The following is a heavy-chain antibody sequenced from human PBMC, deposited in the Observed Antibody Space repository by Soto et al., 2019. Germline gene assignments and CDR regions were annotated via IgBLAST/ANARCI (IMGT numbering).Heavy chain of an antibody. CDR2: IYYSGST. CDR1: GGSISRYY. Sequence: QVQLQESGPGLVKPSETLSLTCTVSGGSISRYYWSWIRQPPGKGLEWIGYIYYSGSTHYNPSLMSRVTISVDTSKNQFSLKLSSLTAADTAVYYCARESPTVSADDAFDIWGQGTMVTVSS. J-gene: IGHJ3*02. D-gene: IGHD4-17*01. V-gene: IGHV4-59*01. CDR3: ARESPTVSADDAFDI.